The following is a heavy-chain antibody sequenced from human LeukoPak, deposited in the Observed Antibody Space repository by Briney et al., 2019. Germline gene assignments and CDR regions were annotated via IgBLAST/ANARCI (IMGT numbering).Heavy chain of an antibody. Sequence: SETLSLTCTVSGGSISSYYWSWIRQPPGKGLEWIGYIYYSGSTNYNPSLKSRVTISVDTSKNQFSLKLSSVTAADTAVYYCARGSPARGSGKGSVDYWGQGTLVTVSS. CDR1: GGSISSYY. V-gene: IGHV4-59*08. D-gene: IGHD6-6*01. J-gene: IGHJ4*02. CDR2: IYYSGST. CDR3: ARGSPARGSGKGSVDY.